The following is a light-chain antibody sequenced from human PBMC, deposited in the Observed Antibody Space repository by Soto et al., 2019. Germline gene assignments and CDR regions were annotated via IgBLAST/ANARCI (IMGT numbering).Light chain of an antibody. V-gene: IGLV1-51*01. J-gene: IGLJ1*01. CDR1: ISNIGNNY. CDR2: DNN. CDR3: GTWDSSLSVYV. Sequence: QSVLTQPPSVSAAPGQRVTISCSGSISNIGNNYVSWYQHLPGKAPELLIYDNNQRPSGIPDRFSGSKSGTSATLGITGLQTGDEADYYRGTWDSSLSVYVFGTGTKVTVL.